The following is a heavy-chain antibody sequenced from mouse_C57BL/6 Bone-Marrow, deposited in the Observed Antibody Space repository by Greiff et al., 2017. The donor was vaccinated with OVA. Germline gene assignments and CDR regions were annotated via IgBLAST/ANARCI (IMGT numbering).Heavy chain of an antibody. J-gene: IGHJ4*01. CDR1: GYTFTSYW. D-gene: IGHD2-2*01. V-gene: IGHV1-72*01. CDR2: IDPNSGGT. Sequence: QVQLQQPGAELVKPGASVKLSCKASGYTFTSYWMHWVKQRPERGLEWIGRIDPNSGGTKYNEKFKSKATLTVDKPSSTAYMRLSSLTSEDSAVYYSARGLSLLWLRRYGMDYWGQGTSVTVSA. CDR3: ARGLSLLWLRRYGMDY.